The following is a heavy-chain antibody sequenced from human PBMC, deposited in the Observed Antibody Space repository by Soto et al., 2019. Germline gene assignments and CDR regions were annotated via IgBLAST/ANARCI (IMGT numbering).Heavy chain of an antibody. V-gene: IGHV4-30-2*01. J-gene: IGHJ5*02. CDR3: ARCITIFGVVNPYNWFDP. CDR1: GGSISSGGYS. D-gene: IGHD3-3*01. CDR2: IYHSGST. Sequence: SETLSLTCTVSGGSISSGGYSWSWIRQPPGKGLEWIGYIYHSGSTYYNPSLKSRVTISVDRSKNQFSLKLSSVTAADTAVYYCARCITIFGVVNPYNWFDPWGQGTLVTVSS.